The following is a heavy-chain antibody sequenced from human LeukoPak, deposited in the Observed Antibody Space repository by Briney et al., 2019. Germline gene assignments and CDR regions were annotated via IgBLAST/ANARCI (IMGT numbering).Heavy chain of an antibody. Sequence: WIRQPAGKGLEWMGIIYPADSDTRYSPSFQGQVTISADRSISTAYLQGSSLKASDTAMYYCARRPYSSASREAWFDPWGQGTLVTVSS. V-gene: IGHV5-51*01. CDR3: ARRPYSSASREAWFDP. CDR2: IYPADSDT. J-gene: IGHJ5*02. D-gene: IGHD6-6*01.